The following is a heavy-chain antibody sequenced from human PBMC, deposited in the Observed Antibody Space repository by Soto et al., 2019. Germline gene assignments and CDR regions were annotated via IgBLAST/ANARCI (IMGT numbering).Heavy chain of an antibody. CDR1: GGSISSYY. CDR3: ARDTFSSGSYPSHYGMDV. J-gene: IGHJ6*02. CDR2: IYYSGST. D-gene: IGHD3-10*01. Sequence: SETLSLTCTVSGGSISSYYWSWIRQPPGKGLEWIGYIYYSGSTNYNPSLKSRVTISVDTSKNQFSLKLSSVTAADTAVYYCARDTFSSGSYPSHYGMDVWGQGTTVTVSS. V-gene: IGHV4-59*01.